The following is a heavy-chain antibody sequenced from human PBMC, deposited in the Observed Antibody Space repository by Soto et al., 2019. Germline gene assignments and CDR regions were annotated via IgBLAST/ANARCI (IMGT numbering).Heavy chain of an antibody. J-gene: IGHJ5*02. CDR1: GGSIRSSSYY. CDR2: IYYSGST. CDR3: ARHSGLSAALINWFDR. D-gene: IGHD6-13*01. Sequence: PSETLSLTCTVSGGSIRSSSYYWAWIRQAPGKGLEWIGSIYYSGSTYYNPSLKSRVTISVDTSKNQFSLNLRSVTAADTAVYYCARHSGLSAALINWFDRWGQGTLVTVSS. V-gene: IGHV4-39*01.